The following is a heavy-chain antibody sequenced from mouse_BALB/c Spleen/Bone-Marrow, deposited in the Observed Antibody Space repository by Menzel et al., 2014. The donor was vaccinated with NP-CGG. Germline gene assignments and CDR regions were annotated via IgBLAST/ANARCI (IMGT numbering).Heavy chain of an antibody. V-gene: IGHV1-69*02. CDR3: TRRDRYDYYAMDY. CDR2: IYPSDSYT. Sequence: QVQLQQSEAELVRPGASVKLSCKASGYTFTSYWLNWVKQRPGQGLEWIGNIYPSDSYTNYNQKFKDKATLTVDKSSSTAYMQLSSPTSEDSAVYYCTRRDRYDYYAMDYWGQGTSVTVSS. CDR1: GYTFTSYW. D-gene: IGHD2-14*01. J-gene: IGHJ4*01.